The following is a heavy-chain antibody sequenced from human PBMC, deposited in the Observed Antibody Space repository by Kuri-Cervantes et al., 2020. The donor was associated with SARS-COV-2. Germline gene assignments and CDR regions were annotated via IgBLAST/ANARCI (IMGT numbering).Heavy chain of an antibody. CDR3: ARGFGSPLDY. CDR1: GASFTLSA. J-gene: IGHJ4*02. D-gene: IGHD3-3*01. Sequence: SVKVSCKTSGASFTLSAFSWVRQAPGQGLEWMGGIIPMLHKAHYAQKFQDRVTITADESTSTLYIDLNNLKSVDTAVYYCARGFGSPLDYWGQGTLVTVSS. CDR2: IIPMLHKA. V-gene: IGHV1-69*10.